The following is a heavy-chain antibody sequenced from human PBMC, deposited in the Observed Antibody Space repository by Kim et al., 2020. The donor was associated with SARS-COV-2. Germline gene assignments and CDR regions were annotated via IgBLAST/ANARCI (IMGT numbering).Heavy chain of an antibody. Sequence: GGSLRLSCAASGFTFSSYGMHWVRQAPGKGLEWVAVISYDGSNKYYADSVKGRFTISRDNSKNTLYLQMNSLRAEDTAVYYCATGAGVYSGYVLCYWGQG. CDR3: ATGAGVYSGYVLCY. CDR1: GFTFSSYG. J-gene: IGHJ4*02. CDR2: ISYDGSNK. V-gene: IGHV3-30*03. D-gene: IGHD5-12*01.